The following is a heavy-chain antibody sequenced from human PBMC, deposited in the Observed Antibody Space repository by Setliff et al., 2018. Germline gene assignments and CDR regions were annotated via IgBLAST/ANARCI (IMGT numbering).Heavy chain of an antibody. D-gene: IGHD5-12*01. Sequence: PGGSLRLSCAASGFTFSSYGMHWVRQAPGKGLEWVAVISCDGSNKYYADSVKGRFTIPRDNSKNTLYLQMNGLRAEDTAVYYCAKGGRGYSGWHPRHYYYMDVWGKGTTVTVSS. CDR3: AKGGRGYSGWHPRHYYYMDV. V-gene: IGHV3-30*18. CDR2: ISCDGSNK. CDR1: GFTFSSYG. J-gene: IGHJ6*03.